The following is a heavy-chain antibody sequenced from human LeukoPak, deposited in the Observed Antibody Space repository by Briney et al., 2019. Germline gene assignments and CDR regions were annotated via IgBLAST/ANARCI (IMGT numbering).Heavy chain of an antibody. J-gene: IGHJ5*02. V-gene: IGHV3-23*01. Sequence: GGSLRLSCAASGFTFSSYAMSWVRQAPGKGLEWVSAISGSGGSTYYADSVKGRFTISRDNSKHTLYLQMNSLRAEDTAVYYCAKDNTYYYDSSGYYGGFDPWGQGTLVTVSS. D-gene: IGHD3-22*01. CDR2: ISGSGGST. CDR1: GFTFSSYA. CDR3: AKDNTYYYDSSGYYGGFDP.